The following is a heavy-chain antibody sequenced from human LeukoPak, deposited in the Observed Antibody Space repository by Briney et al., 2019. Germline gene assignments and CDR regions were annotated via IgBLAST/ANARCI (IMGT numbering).Heavy chain of an antibody. CDR1: GFSFSSYA. J-gene: IGHJ4*02. CDR2: VSGSGGNT. CDR3: AKLGAGQQLC. V-gene: IGHV3-23*01. Sequence: GGSPRLSCAASGFSFSSYAMSWVRQAPGKGLEWVSSVSGSGGNTYYADSVKGRFSISRDNFNNTLYLQMNSLRAEDTAVCYCAKLGAGQQLCWGQGTLVTVSS. D-gene: IGHD6-13*01.